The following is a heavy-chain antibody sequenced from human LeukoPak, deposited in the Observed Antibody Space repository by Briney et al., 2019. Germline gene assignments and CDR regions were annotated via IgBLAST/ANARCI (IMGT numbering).Heavy chain of an antibody. V-gene: IGHV1-2*02. CDR2: INPNSGAT. CDR1: GCTFTGYY. CDR3: AVNLAYCGGDCYPFDAFDI. D-gene: IGHD2-21*02. J-gene: IGHJ3*02. Sequence: ASVKVSCKASGCTFTGYYMHWVRQAPGQGLEWMGWINPNSGATNYAQKFQGRVTMTRDTSISTAYMELSRLRSDDTAVYYCAVNLAYCGGDCYPFDAFDIWGQGTMVTVSS.